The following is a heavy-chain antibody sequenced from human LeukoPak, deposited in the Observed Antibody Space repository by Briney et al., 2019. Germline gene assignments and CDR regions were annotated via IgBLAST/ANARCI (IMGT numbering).Heavy chain of an antibody. CDR3: ARDLDYYDSSGYSP. CDR2: IIPIFGTA. CDR1: GGTFSSYA. D-gene: IGHD3-22*01. Sequence: GASVKVSCKASGGTFSSYAISWVRQAPGQGLERMGGIIPIFGTANYAQKFQGRVTITADESTSTAYMELSSLRSEDTAVYYCARDLDYYDSSGYSPWGQGTLVTVSS. V-gene: IGHV1-69*13. J-gene: IGHJ5*02.